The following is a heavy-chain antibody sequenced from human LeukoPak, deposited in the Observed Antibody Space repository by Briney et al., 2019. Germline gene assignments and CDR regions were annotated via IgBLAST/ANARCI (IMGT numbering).Heavy chain of an antibody. CDR3: VYGSGSYYPDFDY. CDR1: GGSISSYY. Sequence: SETLSLTCTVSGGSISSYYWSWIRQPPGKGLEWIGEINHSGSTNYNPSLKSRVTMSVDTSKNQFSLKLSSVTAADTAVYYCVYGSGSYYPDFDYWGQGTLVTVSS. V-gene: IGHV4-34*01. J-gene: IGHJ4*02. D-gene: IGHD3-10*01. CDR2: INHSGST.